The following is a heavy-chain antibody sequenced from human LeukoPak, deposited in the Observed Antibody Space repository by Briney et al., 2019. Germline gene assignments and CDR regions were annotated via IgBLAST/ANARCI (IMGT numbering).Heavy chain of an antibody. CDR2: IKSKNVGGTT. CDR3: TSHAAFDP. J-gene: IGHJ5*02. CDR1: GFTFSSYS. Sequence: MPGGSLRLSCAASGFTFSSYSMNWVRQAPGKGLEWVGRIKSKNVGGTTDYAAPVKGRFTISRDDSKNTVYLQMNSLKIEDTAVYYCTSHAAFDPWGQGTLVTVSS. V-gene: IGHV3-15*01.